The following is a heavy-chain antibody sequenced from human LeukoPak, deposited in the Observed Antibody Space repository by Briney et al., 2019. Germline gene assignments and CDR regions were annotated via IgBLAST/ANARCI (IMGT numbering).Heavy chain of an antibody. J-gene: IGHJ4*02. D-gene: IGHD3-10*01. CDR1: GFTFSAYH. V-gene: IGHV3-21*01. Sequence: GGSLRLSCAASGFTFSAYHMNWVRQAPGKGLEWVASISSSSSYTYYSDSVKGRFTISRENAKTSLDLQMNSLRAEDTAVYYCARGRDYYGSGSYYNSWGQGTLVTVSS. CDR2: ISSSSSYT. CDR3: ARGRDYYGSGSYYNS.